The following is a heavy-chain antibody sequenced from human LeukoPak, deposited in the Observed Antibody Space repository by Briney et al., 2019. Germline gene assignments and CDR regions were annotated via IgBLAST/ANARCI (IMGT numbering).Heavy chain of an antibody. V-gene: IGHV1-24*01. CDR3: ATGRDGYRTRDDAFDI. CDR2: FDPEDGET. J-gene: IGHJ3*02. CDR1: GYTFTSYA. Sequence: ASVKVSCKASGYTFTSYAMNWVRQAPGKGLEWMGGFDPEDGETIYAQKFQGRVTMTEDTSTDTAYMELSSLRSEDTAVYYCATGRDGYRTRDDAFDIWGQGTMVTVSS. D-gene: IGHD5-24*01.